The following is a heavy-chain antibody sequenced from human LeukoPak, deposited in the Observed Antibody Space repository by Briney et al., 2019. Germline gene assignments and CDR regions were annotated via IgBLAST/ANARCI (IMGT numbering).Heavy chain of an antibody. CDR1: GGSTSSGDYY. D-gene: IGHD5-18*01. CDR2: IYYSGST. CDR3: ARTPGDTAMVPPNYFDY. J-gene: IGHJ4*02. Sequence: SQTLSLTCTVSGGSTSSGDYYWSWIRQPPGKGLEWIGYIYYSGSTYYNPSLKSRVTISVDTSKNQFSLKLSSVTAADTAVYYCARTPGDTAMVPPNYFDYWGQGTLVTVSS. V-gene: IGHV4-30-4*01.